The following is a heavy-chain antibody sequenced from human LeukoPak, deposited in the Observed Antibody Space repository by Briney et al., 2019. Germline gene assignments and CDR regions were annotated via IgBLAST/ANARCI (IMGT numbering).Heavy chain of an antibody. CDR3: ARSRDDYGDPYYFDY. D-gene: IGHD4-17*01. CDR1: GYSFTSYW. V-gene: IGHV5-51*01. CDR2: IYPGDSDT. J-gene: IGHJ4*02. Sequence: GESLKISCKGSGYSFTSYWIGWVRQMPGKGLEWMGIIYPGDSDTRYSPSFQGQVTISADKSISTAYLQWSSLKAPDTAMYYCARSRDDYGDPYYFDYWGQGTLVTVSS.